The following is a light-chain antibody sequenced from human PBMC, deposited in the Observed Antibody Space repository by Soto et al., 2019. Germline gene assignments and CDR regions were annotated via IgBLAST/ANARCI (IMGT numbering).Light chain of an antibody. CDR3: QQYGSWPAT. V-gene: IGKV3-20*01. Sequence: EIVLTQSPGTLSLSPGERATLSCRASQSVSMNFLAWYQQKPGQAPRLLFSVASNRATGIPDRFSGSGSGTDFSLTIDRLESEDFAVYFCQQYGSWPATFGGGTNVAIK. CDR1: QSVSMNF. CDR2: VAS. J-gene: IGKJ4*01.